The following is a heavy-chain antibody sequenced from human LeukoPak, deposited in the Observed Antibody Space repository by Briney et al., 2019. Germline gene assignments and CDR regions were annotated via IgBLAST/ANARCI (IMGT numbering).Heavy chain of an antibody. D-gene: IGHD6-19*01. Sequence: GGSLRLSCAASGFTLDDYTMHWVRQAPGKGLELVSLISWDGSSTYYADSVKGRFTISRDNSKNSLYLQMNSLRTEDTALYYCAKGNSIALAGFFDYWGQGTLVTVSS. CDR3: AKGNSIALAGFFDY. V-gene: IGHV3-43*01. CDR2: ISWDGSST. CDR1: GFTLDDYT. J-gene: IGHJ4*02.